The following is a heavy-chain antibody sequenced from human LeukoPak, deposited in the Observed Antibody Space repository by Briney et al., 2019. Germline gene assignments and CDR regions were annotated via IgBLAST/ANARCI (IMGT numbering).Heavy chain of an antibody. CDR1: GFTFSSHS. D-gene: IGHD1-1*01. CDR2: IAPSANSI. Sequence: GGSLRLSCAASGFTFSSHSMNWVRQAPGRGLEWISYIAPSANSIYYADSVKGRFTISRDNAKTSLYLQMNGLRAEDTAVYYCADNLSRWGQGTLVTVSS. V-gene: IGHV3-48*04. CDR3: ADNLSR. J-gene: IGHJ4*02.